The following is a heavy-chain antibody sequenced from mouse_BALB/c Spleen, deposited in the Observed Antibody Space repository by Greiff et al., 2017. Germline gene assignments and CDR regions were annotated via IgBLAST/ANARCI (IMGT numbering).Heavy chain of an antibody. CDR2: INPSNGGT. CDR1: GYTFTSYY. J-gene: IGHJ3*01. D-gene: IGHD1-1*02. CDR3: TRLGYGAFAY. Sequence: VQLQQSGAELVKPGASVKLSCKASGYTFTSYYMYWVKQRPGQGLEWIGGINPSNGGTNFNEKFKSKATLTVDKSSSTAYMQLSSLTSEDSAVYYCTRLGYGAFAYWGQGTLVTVSA. V-gene: IGHV1S81*02.